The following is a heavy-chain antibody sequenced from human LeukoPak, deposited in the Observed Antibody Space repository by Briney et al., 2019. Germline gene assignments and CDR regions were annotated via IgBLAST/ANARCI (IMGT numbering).Heavy chain of an antibody. CDR1: GFTVSSNY. D-gene: IGHD4-23*01. J-gene: IGHJ4*02. CDR3: VRGAAVTLADY. V-gene: IGHV3-53*01. Sequence: GGSLRLSCAASGFTVSSNYMSWVRQAPGKGLEWVSVIYSHGSTYYAESVKGRSTISRDNSKNTLYLQMNSLRAEDTAMYYCVRGAAVTLADYWGQGTLVTVSS. CDR2: IYSHGST.